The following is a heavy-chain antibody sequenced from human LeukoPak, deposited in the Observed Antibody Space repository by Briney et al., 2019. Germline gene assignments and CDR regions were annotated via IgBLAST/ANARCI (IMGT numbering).Heavy chain of an antibody. V-gene: IGHV1-3*01. D-gene: IGHD5-18*01. CDR1: GYTFTEYA. J-gene: IGHJ3*02. CDR2: VNADSGNT. CDR3: ARGVEYSYGLRGDQKPNDAFDI. Sequence: GAPVKVSCKASGYTFTEYAMHWVRLAPGHGLEWMGWVNADSGNTESSQRFQGRLSITWDTSATTAYMELSSLTSEDTAVYYCARGVEYSYGLRGDQKPNDAFDIWGQGTMVTVSS.